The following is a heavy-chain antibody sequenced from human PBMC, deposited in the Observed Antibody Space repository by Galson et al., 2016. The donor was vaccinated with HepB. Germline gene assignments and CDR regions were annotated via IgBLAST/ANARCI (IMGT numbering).Heavy chain of an antibody. D-gene: IGHD3-16*01. Sequence: SLRLSCAASGFTFRSYAMSWVRQAPGKGLEWVSGISGSGGSTYYADSAKGRFTISRDNSKNTLYLQMNSPRAEDTAEYFGGRRTGGGPDAWGQGTLVTVSS. CDR3: GRRTGGGPDA. CDR1: GFTFRSYA. CDR2: ISGSGGST. V-gene: IGHV3-23*01. J-gene: IGHJ5*02.